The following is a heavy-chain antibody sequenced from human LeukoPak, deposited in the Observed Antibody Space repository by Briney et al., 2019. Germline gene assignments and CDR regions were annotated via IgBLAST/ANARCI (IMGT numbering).Heavy chain of an antibody. CDR1: GYTFTSHG. CDR3: ARIRAYSGRYSRAFDI. CDR2: ISAYNGNT. Sequence: ASVKVSCKASGYTFTSHGISWVRQAPGQGREGMGWISAYNGNTNYAQKLQGRVTMTTDTSTSTAYMELRSLRSDDTAVYYCARIRAYSGRYSRAFDIWGQGTMVTVSS. D-gene: IGHD1-26*01. V-gene: IGHV1-18*01. J-gene: IGHJ3*02.